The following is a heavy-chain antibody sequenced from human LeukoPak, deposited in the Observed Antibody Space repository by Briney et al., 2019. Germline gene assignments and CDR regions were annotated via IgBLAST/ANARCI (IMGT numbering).Heavy chain of an antibody. V-gene: IGHV4-59*01. D-gene: IGHD3-22*01. CDR3: ARVGRPDYGSSGFYVYYFDY. CDR1: GGSISSYY. Sequence: SETLSLTCTVSGGSISSYYWSWIRQPPGKGLEWIGYIYYSGSTNYNPSLKSRVTISVDTSKNQFSLKLSSVTAADTAVYYCARVGRPDYGSSGFYVYYFDYWGQGTLVTVSS. CDR2: IYYSGST. J-gene: IGHJ4*02.